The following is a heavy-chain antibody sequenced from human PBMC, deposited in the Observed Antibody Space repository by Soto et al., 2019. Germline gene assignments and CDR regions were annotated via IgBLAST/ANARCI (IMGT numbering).Heavy chain of an antibody. D-gene: IGHD3-3*01. CDR3: AREPKTVDSWSGYSPDY. CDR1: GGSISSSSYY. V-gene: IGHV4-39*02. J-gene: IGHJ4*02. CDR2: IYYSGST. Sequence: SETLSLTCTVSGGSISSSSYYWGWIRQPPGKGLEWIGSIYYSGSTYYNPSLKSRVTISVDTSKNQFSLKLSSVTAADTAVYYXAREPKTVDSWSGYSPDYWGQGTLVTVSS.